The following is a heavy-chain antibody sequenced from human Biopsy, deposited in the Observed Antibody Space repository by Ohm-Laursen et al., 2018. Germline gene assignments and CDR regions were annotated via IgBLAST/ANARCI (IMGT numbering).Heavy chain of an antibody. D-gene: IGHD2-2*01. CDR1: GGTFSSYA. Sequence: SSVKVSCKASGGTFSSYAISWVRQAPGQGPEWMGGIIPIFKTIDYAPKFQDRVTITADESTRTAYMELSSLKSEDTAVYYCARRYCSSTSCSPPFYSWFDPWGQGTLVTVSS. CDR3: ARRYCSSTSCSPPFYSWFDP. J-gene: IGHJ5*02. V-gene: IGHV1-69*01. CDR2: IIPIFKTI.